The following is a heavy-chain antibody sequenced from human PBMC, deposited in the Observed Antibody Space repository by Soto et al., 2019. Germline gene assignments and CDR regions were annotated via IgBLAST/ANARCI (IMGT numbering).Heavy chain of an antibody. D-gene: IGHD2-15*01. Sequence: GGSLRLSCAASGFTFSSYAMSWVRQAPGKGLEWVSAISGSGGSTYYADSVKGRFTISRDNSKNTLYLQMNSLRAEDTAVYYCVKGVVVAANTMVRYFDYWGQGTLVTVSS. CDR2: ISGSGGST. J-gene: IGHJ4*02. CDR3: VKGVVVAANTMVRYFDY. V-gene: IGHV3-23*01. CDR1: GFTFSSYA.